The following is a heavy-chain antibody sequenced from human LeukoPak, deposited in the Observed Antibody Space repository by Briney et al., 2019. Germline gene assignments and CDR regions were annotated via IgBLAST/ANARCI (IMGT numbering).Heavy chain of an antibody. CDR3: ARDRVLRYFDWLLTGGYFDY. J-gene: IGHJ4*02. V-gene: IGHV3-11*06. CDR1: GFTFSDYY. Sequence: GGSLRPSCAASGFTFSDYYMSWIRQAPGKGLEWVSYISSSSSYTNYADSVKGRFTISRDNAKNSLYLQMNSLRAEDTAVYYCARDRVLRYFDWLLTGGYFDYWGQGTLVTVSS. D-gene: IGHD3-9*01. CDR2: ISSSSSYT.